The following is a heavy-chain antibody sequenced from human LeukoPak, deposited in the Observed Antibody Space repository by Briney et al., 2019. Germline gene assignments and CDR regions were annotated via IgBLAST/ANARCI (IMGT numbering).Heavy chain of an antibody. Sequence: MASETLSLTCTVSGGSISSYYWSWIRQPPGKGLEWIGYIYYSGSTNYNPSLKSRVTISVDTSKNQFSLKLSSVTAADTAVYYCARGHPYSSGVAYWGQGTLVTVSS. V-gene: IGHV4-59*01. D-gene: IGHD6-19*01. CDR3: ARGHPYSSGVAY. CDR1: GGSISSYY. J-gene: IGHJ4*02. CDR2: IYYSGST.